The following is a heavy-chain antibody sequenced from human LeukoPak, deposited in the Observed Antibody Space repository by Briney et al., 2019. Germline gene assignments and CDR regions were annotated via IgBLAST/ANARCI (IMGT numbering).Heavy chain of an antibody. Sequence: GESLKISCKGSGYSFTSYWIGWVRQLPGKGLEWMGIISPGDSDTRYSPSFQGQVSISADKSISTAYLQWSSVKASDTAMYYCARLRSGWDFDYWGQGSLVTVSS. D-gene: IGHD6-19*01. CDR1: GYSFTSYW. CDR3: ARLRSGWDFDY. J-gene: IGHJ4*02. V-gene: IGHV5-51*01. CDR2: ISPGDSDT.